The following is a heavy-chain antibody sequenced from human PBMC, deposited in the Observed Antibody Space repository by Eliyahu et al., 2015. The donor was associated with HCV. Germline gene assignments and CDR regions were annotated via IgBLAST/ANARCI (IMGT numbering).Heavy chain of an antibody. V-gene: IGHV3-33*01. Sequence: QVQLVESGGGVVQPGRSXRLXCAASGFTFXXYGMXWVRQAPGKGLEWVAVIWYDGSNKYYADSVKGRFTISRDNSKNTLYLQMNSLRAEDTAVYYCARDRWDIVVVVAATRADDAFDIWGQGTMVTVSS. J-gene: IGHJ3*02. CDR3: ARDRWDIVVVVAATRADDAFDI. CDR2: IWYDGSNK. CDR1: GFTFXXYG. D-gene: IGHD2-15*01.